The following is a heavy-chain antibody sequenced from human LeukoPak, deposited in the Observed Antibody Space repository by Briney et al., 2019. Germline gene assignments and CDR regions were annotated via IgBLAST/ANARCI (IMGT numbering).Heavy chain of an antibody. V-gene: IGHV3-43D*04. CDR2: ISWDGVST. D-gene: IGHD3-10*01. CDR1: GFTFDDYA. CDR3: ARVGRAYYYYYGMDV. J-gene: IGHJ6*04. Sequence: GGSLRLSCAASGFTFDDYAMHWVRQAPGKGLEWVSLISWDGVSTYSADSVKGRFTISRDNSKNSLYLQTNSLRAEDTALYFCARVGRAYYYYYGMDVWGKGTTVTVSS.